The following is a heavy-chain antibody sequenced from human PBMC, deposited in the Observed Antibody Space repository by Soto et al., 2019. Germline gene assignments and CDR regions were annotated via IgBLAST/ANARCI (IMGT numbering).Heavy chain of an antibody. Sequence: SETLSLTCTVSGGSISSGGYYWSWIRQHPGKGLEWIGYIYYSGSTYYNPSLKSRVTISVDTSKNQFSLKLSSVTAADTAVYYCARGYEFYSSGYYLPQSYFDYWGQGTLVTVSS. V-gene: IGHV4-31*03. D-gene: IGHD3-22*01. CDR3: ARGYEFYSSGYYLPQSYFDY. CDR1: GGSISSGGYY. CDR2: IYYSGST. J-gene: IGHJ4*02.